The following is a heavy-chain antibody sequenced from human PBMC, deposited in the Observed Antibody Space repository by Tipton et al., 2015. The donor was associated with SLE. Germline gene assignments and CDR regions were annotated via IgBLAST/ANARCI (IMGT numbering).Heavy chain of an antibody. CDR1: GFTFSSYS. D-gene: IGHD6-19*01. CDR2: INHSGST. V-gene: IGHV4-34*01. CDR3: ARDGGQWLEYYYGMDV. Sequence: LRLSCAASGFTFSSYSMNWVRQAPGKGLEWIGEINHSGSTNYNPSLKSRVTISVDTSKNQFSLKLSSVTAADTAVYYCARDGGQWLEYYYGMDVWGQGTTVTVSS. J-gene: IGHJ6*02.